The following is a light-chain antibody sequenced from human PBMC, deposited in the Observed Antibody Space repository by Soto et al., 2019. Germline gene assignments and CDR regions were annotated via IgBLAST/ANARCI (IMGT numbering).Light chain of an antibody. CDR2: DVS. CDR3: SSYTSSSTYV. J-gene: IGLJ1*01. Sequence: VLTQPASVSGSPGQSITISCTGTSSDVGGYNYVSWYQQHPGKAPKLMIYDVSNRPSGVSNRFSGSKSGNTASLTISGLQAEDEADYYCSSYTSSSTYVFGTGTKVTVL. CDR1: SSDVGGYNY. V-gene: IGLV2-14*01.